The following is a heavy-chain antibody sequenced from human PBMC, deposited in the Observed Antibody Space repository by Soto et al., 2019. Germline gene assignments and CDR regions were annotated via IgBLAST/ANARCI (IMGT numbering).Heavy chain of an antibody. V-gene: IGHV1-2*02. CDR1: GYTFTDNY. D-gene: IGHD6-6*01. Sequence: GASVKVSCKASGYTFTDNYIHWVRQAPGHGLEWMGWINPNTGGTNYAQKFQGRVTMTRDTSITTAYMGLSRLRSDDTAVYYCARDFSSSADGFDYWGQGTLVTVSS. J-gene: IGHJ4*02. CDR3: ARDFSSSADGFDY. CDR2: INPNTGGT.